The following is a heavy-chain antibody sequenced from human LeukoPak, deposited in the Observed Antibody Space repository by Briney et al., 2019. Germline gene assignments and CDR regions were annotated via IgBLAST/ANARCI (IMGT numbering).Heavy chain of an antibody. D-gene: IGHD4-17*01. CDR1: GASISSYY. CDR3: ARAYGAPDDYFDY. V-gene: IGHV4-59*08. CDR2: IYYSGST. Sequence: PSETLSLTCTVSGASISSYYWSWIRQPPGKGLEWIGHIYYSGSTYYNPSLKSRVTISVDTSKNQFSLKLSSVTAADTAVYYCARAYGAPDDYFDYWGQGTLVTVSS. J-gene: IGHJ4*02.